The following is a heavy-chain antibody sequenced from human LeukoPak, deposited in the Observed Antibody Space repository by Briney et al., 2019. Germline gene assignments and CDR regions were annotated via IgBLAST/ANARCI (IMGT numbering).Heavy chain of an antibody. CDR1: GYTFTNYG. CDR2: INTYSGNS. D-gene: IGHD4-23*01. V-gene: IGHV1-18*01. Sequence: GASVKVSCKASGYTFTNYGVSWVRQAPGQGLEWMGWINTYSGNSNYAQGIQGRVIMTADTSTSTAYMELRSLSSGDTAVYYCARGGPDTVARTYYFDYWGQGTLVTVSS. J-gene: IGHJ4*02. CDR3: ARGGPDTVARTYYFDY.